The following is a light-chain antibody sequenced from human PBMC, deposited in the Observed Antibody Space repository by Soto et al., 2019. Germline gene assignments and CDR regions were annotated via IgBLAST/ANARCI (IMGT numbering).Light chain of an antibody. CDR3: QQYGRSGT. J-gene: IGKJ1*01. V-gene: IGKV3-20*01. Sequence: EKALTQSPGTLSLSAGERATLSCRASQSVSNNYLAWYQQKPGQAPRLLIYGASNRATGIPDRFSGSGSGTDFTLTISRLEPEDFAVYYCQQYGRSGTFGQGTNVDIK. CDR1: QSVSNNY. CDR2: GAS.